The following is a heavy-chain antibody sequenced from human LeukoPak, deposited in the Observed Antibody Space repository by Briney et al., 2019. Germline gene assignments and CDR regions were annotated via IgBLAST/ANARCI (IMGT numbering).Heavy chain of an antibody. Sequence: PGGSLRLSCAASGFTFTTYWMHWVRQAPGKGLVWVSHINSDGSITSYADSVKGRFTISRDNAKNTLYLQMNSLRAEDTAVYYCARRYCSGGSCYSFRGDWFDPWGQGTLVTVSS. CDR3: ARRYCSGGSCYSFRGDWFDP. CDR1: GFTFTTYW. J-gene: IGHJ5*02. CDR2: INSDGSIT. D-gene: IGHD2-15*01. V-gene: IGHV3-74*01.